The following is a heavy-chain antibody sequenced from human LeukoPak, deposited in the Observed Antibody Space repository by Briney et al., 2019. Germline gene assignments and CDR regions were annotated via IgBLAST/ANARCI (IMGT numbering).Heavy chain of an antibody. J-gene: IGHJ4*02. CDR3: ARAIVGATGNYFDY. Sequence: GGSLRLSCAASGFTFSSYWMSWVRQAPGKGLEWVANIKQDGSEKYYVDSVKGRFTISRDNVKNSLYLQMNSLRAEDTAVYYCARAIVGATGNYFDYWGQGTLVTVSS. D-gene: IGHD1-26*01. CDR1: GFTFSSYW. V-gene: IGHV3-7*01. CDR2: IKQDGSEK.